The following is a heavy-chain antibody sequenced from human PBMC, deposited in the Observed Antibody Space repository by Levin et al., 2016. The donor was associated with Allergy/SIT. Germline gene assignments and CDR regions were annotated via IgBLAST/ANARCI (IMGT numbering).Heavy chain of an antibody. CDR1: GYTFSTYY. D-gene: IGHD2-15*01. CDR2: INSGDGST. Sequence: ASVKVSCKTSGYTFSTYYMHWVRQAPGQGLEWMGIINSGDGSTNYAQRFQGRVTMTRDTSTSTVYMELSSLRSEDTAVYYCARAKPGYCRGSRCYGNAFDMWGQGTMVTVSS. J-gene: IGHJ3*02. CDR3: ARAKPGYCRGSRCYGNAFDM. V-gene: IGHV1-46*01.